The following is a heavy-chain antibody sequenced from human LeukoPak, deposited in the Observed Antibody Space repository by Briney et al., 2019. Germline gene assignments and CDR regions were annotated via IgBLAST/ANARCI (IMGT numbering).Heavy chain of an antibody. J-gene: IGHJ4*02. V-gene: IGHV4-61*02. CDR2: IYISGST. D-gene: IGHD3-22*01. CDR1: GGSISSGSYY. CDR3: ARSGTNDYYDSSGYYNV. Sequence: SETLSLTCTVSGGSISSGSYYWSWIRQPAGKGLEWIGRIYISGSTNYKASLKSRVTISVDTSKNQFSLKLSSVTAADTAVYYCARSGTNDYYDSSGYYNVWGQGTLVTVSS.